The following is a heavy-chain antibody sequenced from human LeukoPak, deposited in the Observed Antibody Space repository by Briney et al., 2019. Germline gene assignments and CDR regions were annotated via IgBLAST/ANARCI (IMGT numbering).Heavy chain of an antibody. J-gene: IGHJ4*02. D-gene: IGHD3-10*01. V-gene: IGHV3-74*01. Sequence: GRSLRLSCAASGFTFSSYWMHWVRQAPGKGLVWVSRINSDGSSTSYADSVKGRFTISRDNAKNTLYLQMNSLRAEDTAVYYCARYGSASYSFDYWGQGTLVTVSS. CDR2: INSDGSST. CDR1: GFTFSSYW. CDR3: ARYGSASYSFDY.